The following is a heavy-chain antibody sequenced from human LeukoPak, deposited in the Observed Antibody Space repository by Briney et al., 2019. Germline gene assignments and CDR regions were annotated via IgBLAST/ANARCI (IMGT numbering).Heavy chain of an antibody. Sequence: PGGSLRLSCTASGFTFSLYNMNWVRQAPGKGLEWLSYISSSSRAIYYADSVKGRFTISRDNSKNSLYLQMNSLRTEDTALYYCAKDIERRGRWLQSHGAFDIWGQGTMVTVSS. CDR1: GFTFSLYN. CDR2: ISSSSRAI. D-gene: IGHD5-24*01. CDR3: AKDIERRGRWLQSHGAFDI. J-gene: IGHJ3*02. V-gene: IGHV3-48*04.